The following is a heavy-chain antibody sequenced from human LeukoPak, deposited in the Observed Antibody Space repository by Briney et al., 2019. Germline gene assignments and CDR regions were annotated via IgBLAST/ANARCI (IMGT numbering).Heavy chain of an antibody. CDR2: IYYTGST. Sequence: SETLSLTCTVSGGSLSSYYWSWIRQPPGKGLEWIGYIYYTGSTNYSPSPKSRVTISVGTSKNQFSLKLSSVAAADTAVYYCARGVDVVPAAIGWFDPWGQGTLVTVSS. CDR3: ARGVDVVPAAIGWFDP. V-gene: IGHV4-59*01. CDR1: GGSLSSYY. J-gene: IGHJ5*02. D-gene: IGHD2-2*02.